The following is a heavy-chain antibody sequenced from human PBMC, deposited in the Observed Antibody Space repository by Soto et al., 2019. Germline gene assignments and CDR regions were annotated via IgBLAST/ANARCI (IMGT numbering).Heavy chain of an antibody. V-gene: IGHV3-11*01. D-gene: IGHD4-17*01. CDR1: GFSFSDYY. J-gene: IGHJ5*02. CDR3: VRDDDYGGTNNWFDP. Sequence: QEQLVESGGGVVKPGGSLRLSCTASGFSFSDYYMSWIRQAPGKGLECIAYISSSGNSIYYADSVKGRFTVSRDNAKNSLYLHMNSLTAEDTAMYYCVRDDDYGGTNNWFDPWGHGTLVTVSS. CDR2: ISSSGNSI.